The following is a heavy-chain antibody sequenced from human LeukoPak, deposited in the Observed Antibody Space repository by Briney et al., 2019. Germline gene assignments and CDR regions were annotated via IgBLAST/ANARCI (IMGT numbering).Heavy chain of an antibody. J-gene: IGHJ4*02. CDR1: GYTFTGHY. CDR2: INPNSGGT. Sequence: ASVKVSCKASGYTFTGHYMHWVRQAPGQGLEWMGWINPNSGGTNYAQKFQGRVNMTRDTSISTAYMELSRLRSDDTAVYYCALGIQWLVAFFDSWGQGTLVTVSS. V-gene: IGHV1-2*02. CDR3: ALGIQWLVAFFDS. D-gene: IGHD6-19*01.